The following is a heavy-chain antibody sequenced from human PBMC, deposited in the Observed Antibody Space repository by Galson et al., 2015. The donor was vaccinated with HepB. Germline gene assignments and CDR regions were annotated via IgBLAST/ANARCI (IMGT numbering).Heavy chain of an antibody. Sequence: SLRLSCAASGFTSSSYAMSWVRQAPGKGLEWVSAISGSGGSIYYADSVKGRVTISRDNSKNTLYLRMNSLGAGDTAVYYCAKDRSGYGYGSFDYWGQGTLVTVSS. V-gene: IGHV3-23*01. J-gene: IGHJ4*02. CDR2: ISGSGGSI. D-gene: IGHD5-18*01. CDR1: GFTSSSYA. CDR3: AKDRSGYGYGSFDY.